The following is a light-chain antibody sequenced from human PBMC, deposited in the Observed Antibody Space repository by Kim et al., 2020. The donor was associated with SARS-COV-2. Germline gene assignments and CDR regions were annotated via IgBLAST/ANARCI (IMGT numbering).Light chain of an antibody. CDR1: QDIRND. Sequence: ASEGERDTIDGRASQDIRNDLGWYQQNPGRAPKSLIYGASSLQSGVPSRFSGSGSGTEFTLTISSVQPEDFATDFCLQHSTYPITCGQGTRLEIK. V-gene: IGKV1-17*01. CDR3: LQHSTYPIT. CDR2: GAS. J-gene: IGKJ5*01.